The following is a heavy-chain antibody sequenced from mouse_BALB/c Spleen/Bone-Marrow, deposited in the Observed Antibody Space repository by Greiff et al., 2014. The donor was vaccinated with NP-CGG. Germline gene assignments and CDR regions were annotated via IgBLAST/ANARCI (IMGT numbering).Heavy chain of an antibody. J-gene: IGHJ2*01. CDR1: GYTFTDTW. Sequence: QVQLQQPGPELAKPGASVKMSCKASGYTFTDTWIHWIKQRPGQGLEWIGYINPSTGYAEYNQNFKDKATLTVDKSSSTAYTQLSSLTSEDSAVYYCARDYWGQGTTLTVSS. CDR2: INPSTGYA. CDR3: ARDY. V-gene: IGHV1-7*01.